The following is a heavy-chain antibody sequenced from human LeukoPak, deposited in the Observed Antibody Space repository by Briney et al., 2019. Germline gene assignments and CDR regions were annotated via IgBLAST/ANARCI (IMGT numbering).Heavy chain of an antibody. CDR2: ISSSSSYI. CDR3: AREGTERAYYDFWSGNNWFDP. V-gene: IGHV3-21*01. Sequence: GGSLRLSCAASGFTFSSYSMNWVRQAPGKGLEWVSSISSSSSYIYYADSVKGRFTISRDNAKNSLYLQMNSLRAEDTAVYYCAREGTERAYYDFWSGNNWFDPWGQGTLVTVSS. J-gene: IGHJ5*02. D-gene: IGHD3-3*01. CDR1: GFTFSSYS.